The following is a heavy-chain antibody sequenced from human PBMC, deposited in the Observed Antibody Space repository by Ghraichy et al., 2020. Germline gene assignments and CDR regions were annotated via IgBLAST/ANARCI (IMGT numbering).Heavy chain of an antibody. CDR2: IYYSGST. Sequence: SETLSLTCTVSGGSISSGGYYWSWIRQHPGKGLEWIGYIYYSGSTYYNPSLKSRVTISVDTSKNQFSLKLSSVTAADTAVYYCAREPGTYYYDSSGYGYFDYWGQGTLVTVSS. V-gene: IGHV4-31*03. D-gene: IGHD3-22*01. CDR1: GGSISSGGYY. J-gene: IGHJ4*02. CDR3: AREPGTYYYDSSGYGYFDY.